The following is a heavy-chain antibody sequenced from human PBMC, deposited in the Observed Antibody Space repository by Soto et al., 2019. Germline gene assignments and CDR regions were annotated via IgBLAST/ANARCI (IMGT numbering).Heavy chain of an antibody. CDR2: IYYSGST. J-gene: IGHJ4*02. CDR1: GGSISSSSYY. Sequence: SETLSLTCTVSGGSISSSSYYWGWIRQPPGKGLEWIGSIYYSGSTYYNPSLKSRVTISVDTSKKQFSLKLSSVTAADTAVYYCARGSSGWFSFDYWGQGTLVTVSS. V-gene: IGHV4-39*01. CDR3: ARGSSGWFSFDY. D-gene: IGHD6-19*01.